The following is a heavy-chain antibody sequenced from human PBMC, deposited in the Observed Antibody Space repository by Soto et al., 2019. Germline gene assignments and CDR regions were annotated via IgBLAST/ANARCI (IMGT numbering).Heavy chain of an antibody. CDR2: INSGSTSI. CDR1: GFIFSTYS. Sequence: GGSLRLSCAASGFIFSTYSMNWVRQAPGKGLEWISFINSGSTSIYYADSVRGRFTISRDNAANSLFLQMNSLRDEDTAVYYCARLYSTSTVSRGFDPWGQGT. CDR3: ARLYSTSTVSRGFDP. J-gene: IGHJ5*02. V-gene: IGHV3-48*02. D-gene: IGHD6-13*01.